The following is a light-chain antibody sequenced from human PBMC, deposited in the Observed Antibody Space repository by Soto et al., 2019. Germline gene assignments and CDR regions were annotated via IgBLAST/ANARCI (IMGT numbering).Light chain of an antibody. J-gene: IGLJ2*01. CDR3: ASWDDTLSGPV. Sequence: QSVLTQPPSASATPGQRVTISCSGSSSNIGTNYVYWYQHLPGTAPKLLIYRNDQRPSGVSDRFSGSKSGTSGTLAISGLRSEDEADYYCASWDDTLSGPVFGGGTKLTVL. CDR2: RND. CDR1: SSNIGTNY. V-gene: IGLV1-47*01.